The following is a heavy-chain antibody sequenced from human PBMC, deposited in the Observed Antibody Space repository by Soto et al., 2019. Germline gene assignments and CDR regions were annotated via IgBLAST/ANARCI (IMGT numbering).Heavy chain of an antibody. J-gene: IGHJ4*02. V-gene: IGHV3-9*01. CDR3: AKDHDEDFGFDLDYMNY. CDR2: ISWEGGSV. Sequence: EVQLVESGGGLVQPGRSLRLSCAASGFNFDDYAMHWVRQAPGKNVEWVSGISWEGGSVGYADSVKGRFTISRDNAKNSLYLEMNDLRSEDTALYYCAKDHDEDFGFDLDYMNYWGQGTLVTVSS. D-gene: IGHD5-12*01. CDR1: GFNFDDYA.